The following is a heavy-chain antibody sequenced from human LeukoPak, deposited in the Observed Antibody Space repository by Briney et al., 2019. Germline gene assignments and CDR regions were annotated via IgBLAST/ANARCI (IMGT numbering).Heavy chain of an antibody. V-gene: IGHV3-21*06. CDR2: IGPTGSDR. D-gene: IGHD2-2*01. CDR3: ATDTNRRHNDY. CDR1: GLTFSTSG. J-gene: IGHJ4*02. Sequence: GGSLRLSCTASGLTFSTSGFHWVRQAPGKGLEWVASIGPTGSDRYHADSLKRRFNIPRHNANNVLYLQMNSLRAEDTAVYYCATDTNRRHNDYWGQGTLLTVSS.